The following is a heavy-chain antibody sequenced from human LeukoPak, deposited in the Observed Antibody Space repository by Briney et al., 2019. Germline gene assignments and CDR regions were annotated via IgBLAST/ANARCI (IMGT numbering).Heavy chain of an antibody. J-gene: IGHJ4*02. CDR3: ARDFEGADSSGWYTGNDY. D-gene: IGHD6-19*01. V-gene: IGHV4-61*02. Sequence: SETLSLTCTVSDGSITSGNYYWSWIRQPAGKGLEWIGRVYISGSTNYNPSLKSRVFISVDTSKNQFSLQLSSVTAADTAVYYCARDFEGADSSGWYTGNDYWGQGTLVTVSS. CDR2: VYISGST. CDR1: DGSITSGNYY.